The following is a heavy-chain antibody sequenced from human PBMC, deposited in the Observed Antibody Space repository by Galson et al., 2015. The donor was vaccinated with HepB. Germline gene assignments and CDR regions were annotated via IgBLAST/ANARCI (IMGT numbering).Heavy chain of an antibody. V-gene: IGHV3-30-3*01. CDR2: ISYDGSNK. CDR3: ARVRERGGGIYYYYGMDV. D-gene: IGHD6-13*01. J-gene: IGHJ6*02. CDR1: GFTFSSYA. Sequence: SLRLSCAASGFTFSSYAMHWVRQAPGKGLEWVAVISYDGSNKYYADSVKGRFTISRDNSKNTLYLQMNSLRAEDTAVYYCARVRERGGGIYYYYGMDVWGQGTTVTVSS.